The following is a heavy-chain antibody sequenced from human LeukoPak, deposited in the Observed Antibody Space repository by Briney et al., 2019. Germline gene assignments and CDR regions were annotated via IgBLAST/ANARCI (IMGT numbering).Heavy chain of an antibody. CDR3: ARHGGSWTFDY. CDR1: GGSISSSSYY. CDR2: IDYSGST. V-gene: IGHV4-61*05. Sequence: SETLSLTCTVSGGSISSSSYYWTWIRQPPGKGLEWIGYIDYSGSTNYNPSFKSRVTMSVDTSKNQFSLKLSSVTAADTAVYFCARHGGSWTFDYWGQGTLVTVSS. D-gene: IGHD6-13*01. J-gene: IGHJ4*02.